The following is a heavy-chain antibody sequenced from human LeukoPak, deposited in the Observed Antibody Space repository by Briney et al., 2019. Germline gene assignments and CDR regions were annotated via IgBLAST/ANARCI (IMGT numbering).Heavy chain of an antibody. CDR3: ARDQITMVRGVTNYYGMDV. V-gene: IGHV1-46*01. CDR2: INPSGGST. CDR1: GYTFTSYY. J-gene: IGHJ6*02. Sequence: ASVKVSCKASGYTFTSYYMHWVRQAPGQGLEWMGIINPSGGSTSYARKFQGRVTMTRDTSTSTVYMELSSLRSEDTAVYYCARDQITMVRGVTNYYGMDVWGQGTTVTVSS. D-gene: IGHD3-10*01.